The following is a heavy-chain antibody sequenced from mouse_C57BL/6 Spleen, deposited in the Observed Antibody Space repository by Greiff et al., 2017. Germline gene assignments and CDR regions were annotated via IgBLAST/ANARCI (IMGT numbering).Heavy chain of an antibody. CDR3: GREFTTGCEEFED. J-gene: IGHJ3*01. D-gene: IGHD3-1*01. CDR2: IYPGDGDT. V-gene: IGHV1-82*01. Sequence: QVQLKESGPELVKPGASVKISCKASGYAFSSSWMNWVKQRPGKGLEWIGRIYPGDGDTNYNGKFKGKATLTADKSSRTAYMQLSSLTSEEAAVYFGGREFTTGCEEFEDWGKGTLVTVSA. CDR1: GYAFSSSW.